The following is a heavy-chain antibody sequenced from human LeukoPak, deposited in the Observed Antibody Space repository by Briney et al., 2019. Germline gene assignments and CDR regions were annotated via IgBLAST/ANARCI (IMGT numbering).Heavy chain of an antibody. CDR3: ARGSVLRYFDWCPPAFDI. Sequence: ASVKVSCKASGYTFTGYYMHWVRQAPGQGLEWMGWINPNSGGTNYAQKFQGRVTMTRDTSISTAYMELSRLRSDDTAVYYCARGSVLRYFDWCPPAFDIWGQGTMVTVSS. D-gene: IGHD3-9*01. CDR1: GYTFTGYY. J-gene: IGHJ3*02. CDR2: INPNSGGT. V-gene: IGHV1-2*02.